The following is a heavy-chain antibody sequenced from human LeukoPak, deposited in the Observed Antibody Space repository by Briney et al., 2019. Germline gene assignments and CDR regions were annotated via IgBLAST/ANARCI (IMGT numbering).Heavy chain of an antibody. CDR2: IYTSGST. CDR1: GGSISSYY. D-gene: IGHD3-16*02. V-gene: IGHV4-4*07. J-gene: IGHJ4*02. CDR3: ARDSSYYDYVWGSYRMYYFDY. Sequence: SETLSLTCTVSGGSISSYYWSWIRQSAGKGLEWIGRIYTSGSTNYNPSLKSRVTMSVDTSKNQFSLKLSSVTAADTAVYYCARDSSYYDYVWGSYRMYYFDYWGQGTLVTVSS.